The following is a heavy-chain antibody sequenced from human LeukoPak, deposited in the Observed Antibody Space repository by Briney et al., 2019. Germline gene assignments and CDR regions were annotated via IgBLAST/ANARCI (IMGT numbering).Heavy chain of an antibody. V-gene: IGHV3-7*01. J-gene: IGHJ5*02. CDR3: CGYYDSGSSPS. CDR2: IRQDGNEK. D-gene: IGHD3-10*01. CDR1: GFTFSNLW. Sequence: GGSLRLSCAASGFTFSNLWMSWVRQAPGKGLEWVASIRQDGNEKYYVDSVKGRFTISRDNAKNSLYLEMSSLRVEDTAVYYCCGYYDSGSSPSWGQGTLVTVSS.